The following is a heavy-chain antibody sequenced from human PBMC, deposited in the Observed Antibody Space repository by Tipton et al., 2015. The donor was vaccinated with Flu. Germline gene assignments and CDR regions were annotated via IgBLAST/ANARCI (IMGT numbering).Heavy chain of an antibody. D-gene: IGHD5-18*01. CDR1: GFTFSVHY. V-gene: IGHV3-11*01. CDR2: ISDSGTTT. J-gene: IGHJ4*02. Sequence: SLRLSCAASGFTFSVHYMTWIRQVPGKGLEWVPYISDSGTTTKYADSVRGRFTISRDNAKNSLFLQMDSLRAEDTAFYYWVRAEHGYGFWGDHWGRGALVTVSS. CDR3: VRAEHGYGFWGDH.